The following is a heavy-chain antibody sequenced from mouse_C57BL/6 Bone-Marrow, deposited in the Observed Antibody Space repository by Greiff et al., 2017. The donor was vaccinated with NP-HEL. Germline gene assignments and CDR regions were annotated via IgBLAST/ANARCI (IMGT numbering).Heavy chain of an antibody. J-gene: IGHJ2*01. CDR2: IYPRDGST. D-gene: IGHD2-10*02. V-gene: IGHV1-78*01. CDR1: GYTFTDHT. CDR3: SREVVWYLVFFY. Sequence: QVQLQQSDAELVKPGASVKISCKVSGYTFTDHTIHWMKQRPEQGLEWIGYIYPRDGSTKYNEKFKGKATLTADKSSSTAYMQLNSLTSEDSAVYFWSREVVWYLVFFYWGQGTTLTVSS.